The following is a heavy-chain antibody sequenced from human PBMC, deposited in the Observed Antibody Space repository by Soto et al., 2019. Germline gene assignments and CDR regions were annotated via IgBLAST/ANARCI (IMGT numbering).Heavy chain of an antibody. J-gene: IGHJ5*02. V-gene: IGHV1-8*01. D-gene: IGHD3-3*02. CDR2: MRANSGDT. CDR3: ARYIYGQGFQA. Sequence: QVQLVQPGAEVRKPGASVKVSCKASGDIFTNFDFNWVRQATGQGLEWIGWMRANSGDTGHDQKVQGRVRMTRDTSMITAYMEPSSLRAEDTAVYYCARYIYGQGFQAWGQGTLVFVSS. CDR1: GDIFTNFD.